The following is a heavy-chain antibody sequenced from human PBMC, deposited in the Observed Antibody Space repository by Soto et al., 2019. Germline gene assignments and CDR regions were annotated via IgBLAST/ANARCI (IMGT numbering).Heavy chain of an antibody. D-gene: IGHD3-10*01. CDR1: GGTFSSYT. CDR2: IIPILGIA. J-gene: IGHJ6*02. V-gene: IGHV1-69*02. CDR3: ASPVLLWFGEPSSHGMDV. Sequence: SVKVSCKASGGTFSSYTISWVRQAPGQGLEWMGRIIPILGIANYAQKFQGRVTITADKSTSTAYMELSSLRSEDTAVYYCASPVLLWFGEPSSHGMDVWGQGTTVTVSS.